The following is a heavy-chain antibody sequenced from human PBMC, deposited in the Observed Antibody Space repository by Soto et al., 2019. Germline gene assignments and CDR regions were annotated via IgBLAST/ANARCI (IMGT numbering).Heavy chain of an antibody. CDR1: GFTFSNYA. V-gene: IGHV3-64*01. J-gene: IGHJ2*01. CDR2: ISSNGGST. Sequence: EVQLVESGGGLVQPGGSLRLSCAASGFTFSNYAMHWVRQAPGKGLEYVSVISSNGGSTYYANSVTGRFAISRDNSKDTLFLQMGSLRAEDMGVYYCARGGDSGGSTALGWYFDRWGRGTLVTVSS. D-gene: IGHD3-22*01. CDR3: ARGGDSGGSTALGWYFDR.